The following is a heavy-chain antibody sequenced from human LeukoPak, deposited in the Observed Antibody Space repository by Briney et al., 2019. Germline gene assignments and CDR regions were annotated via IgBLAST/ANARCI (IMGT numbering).Heavy chain of an antibody. V-gene: IGHV4-30-2*01. CDR2: IYHSGST. Sequence: SETLSLTCTVSGGSITSGGGYYWSWIRQPPGKGLEWIGYIYHSGSTYYNPSLKSRVTISVDRSKNQFSLKLSSVTAADTAVYYCARVVQFWSAPSNDAFDIWGQGTMVTVSS. CDR1: GGSITSGGGYY. J-gene: IGHJ3*02. D-gene: IGHD3-3*01. CDR3: ARVVQFWSAPSNDAFDI.